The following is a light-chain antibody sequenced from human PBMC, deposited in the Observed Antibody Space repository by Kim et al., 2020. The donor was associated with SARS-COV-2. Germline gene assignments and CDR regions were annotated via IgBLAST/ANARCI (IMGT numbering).Light chain of an antibody. CDR2: EVS. J-gene: IGLJ1*01. Sequence: QSALTQPPSASGSPGQSVTISCTGTSSDVGGYNYVSWYQQHPGKAPKLMIYEVSERPSGFPDRFSGSKSGNTASLTVSGLQAEDEADYYCSSNAGSKVVFGTGTKVTVL. V-gene: IGLV2-8*01. CDR1: SSDVGGYNY. CDR3: SSNAGSKVV.